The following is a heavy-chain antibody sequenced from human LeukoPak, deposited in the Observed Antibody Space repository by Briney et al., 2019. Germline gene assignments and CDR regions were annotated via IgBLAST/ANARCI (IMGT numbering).Heavy chain of an antibody. Sequence: ASVKVSCKASGYTFTSYDINWVRQATGQGLEWMGWMNPNSGNTGYAQKFQGRVTITRNTSISTAYMELSSLRSEDTAVYYCAREALEGTTLYYYYCMDVWGKGTTVTVSS. CDR3: AREALEGTTLYYYYCMDV. CDR2: MNPNSGNT. D-gene: IGHD1-7*01. CDR1: GYTFTSYD. J-gene: IGHJ6*03. V-gene: IGHV1-8*03.